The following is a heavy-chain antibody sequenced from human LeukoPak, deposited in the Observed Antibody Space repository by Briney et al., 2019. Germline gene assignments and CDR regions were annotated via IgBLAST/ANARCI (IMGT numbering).Heavy chain of an antibody. J-gene: IGHJ4*02. Sequence: GGSLRLSCAASGFTFSNYGMHWVRQAPGKGLEWVAALSYEGSIKTYADSVKGRFTISRDNSKNTLFLQMNSLRGEDTAVYFCAKDVDTAIYPHYFDYWGQGTLVTVSS. CDR3: AKDVDTAIYPHYFDY. CDR1: GFTFSNYG. V-gene: IGHV3-30*18. D-gene: IGHD5-18*01. CDR2: LSYEGSIK.